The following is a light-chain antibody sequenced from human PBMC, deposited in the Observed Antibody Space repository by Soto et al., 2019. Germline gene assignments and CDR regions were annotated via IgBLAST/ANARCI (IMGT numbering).Light chain of an antibody. CDR3: SSSTTTSTRI. Sequence: QSALTQPASVSGSPGQSITVSCTGTSSDIGSTKYVSWYQQHPDKAPKLIIYDVSDRPSGVSNRFSGSKSGNSASLTISGLQAEDEADYYCSSSTTTSTRIFGGGTKVTVL. V-gene: IGLV2-14*03. CDR2: DVS. J-gene: IGLJ2*01. CDR1: SSDIGSTKY.